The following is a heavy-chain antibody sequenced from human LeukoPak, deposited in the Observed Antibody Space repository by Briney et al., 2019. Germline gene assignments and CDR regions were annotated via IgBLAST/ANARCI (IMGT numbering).Heavy chain of an antibody. D-gene: IGHD6-13*01. V-gene: IGHV3-21*01. CDR2: ISSSSSYM. Sequence: KSGGSLRLCCAASGFTFSTYAMNWVRQAPGKGLEWVSSISSSSSYMYYADSVKGRFTISRDNAKNSLYLQMNSLRAEDTAVYYCARDLQQSTLSNNWFDPWGQGTLVTVSS. CDR3: ARDLQQSTLSNNWFDP. J-gene: IGHJ5*02. CDR1: GFTFSTYA.